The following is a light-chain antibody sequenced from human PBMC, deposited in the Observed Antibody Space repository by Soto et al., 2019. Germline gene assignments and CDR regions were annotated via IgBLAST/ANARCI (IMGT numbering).Light chain of an antibody. CDR3: QQSYSTPRT. V-gene: IGKV1-39*01. Sequence: EIQMTQSPSSLSASVGHRDTMTCRASQSVSKYLHWYKQKPGKAPNLRIDDASSLQSGVPSRFSGRGSGTDFTLPISSLQPEDFATDYCQQSYSTPRTVGQGTKVDI. J-gene: IGKJ1*01. CDR2: DAS. CDR1: QSVSKY.